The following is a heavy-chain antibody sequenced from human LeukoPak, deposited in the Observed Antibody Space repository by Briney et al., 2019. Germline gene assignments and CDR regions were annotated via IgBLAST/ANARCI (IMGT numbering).Heavy chain of an antibody. CDR3: ARGHIYYDSSGYYDLLDY. J-gene: IGHJ4*02. D-gene: IGHD3-22*01. Sequence: GGSLRLSCAASGFTFSSYAMHWVRQAPGKGLEWVAVISYDGSNKYHADSVKGRFTISRDNSKNTLYLQMNSLRAEDTAVYYCARGHIYYDSSGYYDLLDYWGQGTLVTVSS. CDR2: ISYDGSNK. CDR1: GFTFSSYA. V-gene: IGHV3-30*04.